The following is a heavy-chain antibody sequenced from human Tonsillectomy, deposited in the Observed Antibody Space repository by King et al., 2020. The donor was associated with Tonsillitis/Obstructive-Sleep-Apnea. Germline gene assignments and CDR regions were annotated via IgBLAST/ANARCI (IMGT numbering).Heavy chain of an antibody. J-gene: IGHJ5*02. CDR3: ASCGGRFCP. CDR2: ISSSSSYL. D-gene: IGHD3-3*01. V-gene: IGHV3-21*01. Sequence: VQLVESGGGLVKPGGSLRLSCAASGFTFSSYSMNWVRQAPGKGLEWVSSISSSSSYLYYADSVKGRFTISRDNAKNSLYLQMNSLRAEDTAVYYCASCGGRFCPWGQGTLVTVSS. CDR1: GFTFSSYS.